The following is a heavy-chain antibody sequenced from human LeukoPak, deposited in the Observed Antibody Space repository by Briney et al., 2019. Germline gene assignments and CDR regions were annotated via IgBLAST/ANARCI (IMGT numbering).Heavy chain of an antibody. CDR3: ARGPEAVAETYYFDY. CDR1: GYSISTGYY. Sequence: SETLSLTCTVSGYSISTGYYWGWIRQPPGKGLEWIGSIYHSGSTYYNPSLKSRVAISVDTSKNQFSLKLSSVTAADTAVYYCARGPEAVAETYYFDYWGQGTLVTVSS. CDR2: IYHSGST. D-gene: IGHD6-19*01. V-gene: IGHV4-38-2*02. J-gene: IGHJ4*02.